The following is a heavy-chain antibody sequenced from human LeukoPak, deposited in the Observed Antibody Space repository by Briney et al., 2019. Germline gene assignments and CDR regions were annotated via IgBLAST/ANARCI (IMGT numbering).Heavy chain of an antibody. D-gene: IGHD3-3*01. Sequence: GGSLRLSCAASGFTFSSYEMNWVRQAPGKGLEWVSYISSSSSTIYYADSVKGRFTISRDNAKNSLYLQMNSLRAEDTAVYYCARDSYDFWSGSSPDYWGQGTLVTVSS. V-gene: IGHV3-48*01. J-gene: IGHJ4*02. CDR1: GFTFSSYE. CDR3: ARDSYDFWSGSSPDY. CDR2: ISSSSSTI.